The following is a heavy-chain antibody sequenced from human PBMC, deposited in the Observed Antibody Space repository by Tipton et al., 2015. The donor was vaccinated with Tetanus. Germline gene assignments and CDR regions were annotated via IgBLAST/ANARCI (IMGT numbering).Heavy chain of an antibody. V-gene: IGHV4-34*01. CDR3: ARCLGDFWSGYSSPLSLDY. Sequence: TLSLTCAVYGGSFSGYYWSWIRQPPGKGLEWIGEINHSGSTNYNPSLKSRVTISVDKSKNQFSLKLGSVTAADTAVYYCARCLGDFWSGYSSPLSLDYWGQGTLVTVSS. D-gene: IGHD3-3*01. CDR2: INHSGST. CDR1: GGSFSGYY. J-gene: IGHJ4*02.